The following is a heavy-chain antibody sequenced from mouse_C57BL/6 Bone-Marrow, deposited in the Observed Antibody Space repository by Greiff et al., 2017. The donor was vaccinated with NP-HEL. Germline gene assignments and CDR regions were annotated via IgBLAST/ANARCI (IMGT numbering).Heavy chain of an antibody. J-gene: IGHJ2*01. V-gene: IGHV5-16*01. CDR2: INYDGSST. CDR3: ARFITTVVARYFDY. D-gene: IGHD1-1*01. Sequence: EVKLVESEGGLVQPGRSMKLSCTASGFTFSDYYMAWVRQVPEKGLEWVANINYDGSSTYYLDSLKSRFIISRDNAKTILYLQMSSLKSEDTATYYCARFITTVVARYFDYWGQGTTLTVSS. CDR1: GFTFSDYY.